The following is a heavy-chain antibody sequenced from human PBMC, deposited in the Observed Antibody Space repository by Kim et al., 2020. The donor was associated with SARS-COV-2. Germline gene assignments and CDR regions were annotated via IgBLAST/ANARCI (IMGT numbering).Heavy chain of an antibody. Sequence: SVKVSCKSSGGPFSTSAFHWVRQAPGQGLEWMGGIIPLPIFYTREYLQKFQDRVTITADTSTTKVYMERSNLRSDDTAIYSCARDPVRLGHDGFVIWG. V-gene: IGHV1-69*06. D-gene: IGHD7-27*01. CDR2: IIPLPIFYTR. CDR1: GGPFSTSA. J-gene: IGHJ3*02. CDR3: ARDPVRLGHDGFVI.